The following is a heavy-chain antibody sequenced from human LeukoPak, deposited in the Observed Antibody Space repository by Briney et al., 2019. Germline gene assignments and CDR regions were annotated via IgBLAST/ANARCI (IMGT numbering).Heavy chain of an antibody. V-gene: IGHV3-21*01. CDR3: ARDGPYDYVWGSYRYGGHAFDI. D-gene: IGHD3-16*02. Sequence: GGSLRLSCAASGFTFSSYSMNWVRQAPGKGLEWVSSISSSSSYIYYADSVKGRFTISRDNAKNSLYLQMNSLRAEDTAVYYCARDGPYDYVWGSYRYGGHAFDIWGQGTMVTVSS. CDR2: ISSSSSYI. J-gene: IGHJ3*02. CDR1: GFTFSSYS.